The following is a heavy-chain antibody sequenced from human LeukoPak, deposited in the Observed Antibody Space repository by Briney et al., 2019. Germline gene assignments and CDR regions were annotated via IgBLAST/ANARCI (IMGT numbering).Heavy chain of an antibody. CDR3: ARDQRDYGDYNFDY. CDR1: GFTFSSYS. V-gene: IGHV3-21*01. CDR2: ISSSSSYI. D-gene: IGHD4-17*01. Sequence: GGSLRLSCAASGFTFSSYSMNSVRQAPGKGLEWVSSISSSSSYIYYADSVKGRFTISRDNAKNSLYLQMNSLRAEDTAVYYCARDQRDYGDYNFDYWGQGTLVTVSS. J-gene: IGHJ4*02.